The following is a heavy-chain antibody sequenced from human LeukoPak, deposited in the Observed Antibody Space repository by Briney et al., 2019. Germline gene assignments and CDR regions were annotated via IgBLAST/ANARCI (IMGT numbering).Heavy chain of an antibody. CDR2: INPSGGST. CDR1: GCTFTSYY. Sequence: GASVKVSCKASGCTFTSYYMHWVRQAPGQGLEWMGVINPSGGSTSYTQKFQGRVTLTRDTSTSTVYMELSSLRSEDTAVYYCARGMGYCSSTSCRMGAFDIWGQGTMVTVPS. J-gene: IGHJ3*02. D-gene: IGHD2-2*01. CDR3: ARGMGYCSSTSCRMGAFDI. V-gene: IGHV1-46*01.